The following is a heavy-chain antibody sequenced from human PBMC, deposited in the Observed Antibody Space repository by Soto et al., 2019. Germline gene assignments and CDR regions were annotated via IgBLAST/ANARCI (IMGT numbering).Heavy chain of an antibody. D-gene: IGHD3-22*01. CDR3: ARPQGISGYFPIDY. CDR2: IWYDGSNK. Sequence: QVQLEESGGGVVQPGRSLRLSCAASGFNFRNYGMHWVRQAPGKGLEWVAIIWYDGSNKYYADSVKGRFTISRDNSKNTLYLQMNSLRTEDTAVYYCARPQGISGYFPIDYWGQGTLVTVSS. V-gene: IGHV3-33*01. J-gene: IGHJ4*02. CDR1: GFNFRNYG.